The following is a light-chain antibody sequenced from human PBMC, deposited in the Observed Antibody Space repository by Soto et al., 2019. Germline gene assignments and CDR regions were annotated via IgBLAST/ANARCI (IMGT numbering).Light chain of an antibody. Sequence: EIVMSQSPATLSFSPGERATLSCRASQSVSSNLAWYQHKPGQAPRLLIYGASTRATGVAARFSGSGSGTEFTLTISSLQSEDFAIYYCQQYNNWPPPWTFGQGTKVEIK. CDR2: GAS. CDR3: QQYNNWPPPWT. CDR1: QSVSSN. V-gene: IGKV3-15*01. J-gene: IGKJ1*01.